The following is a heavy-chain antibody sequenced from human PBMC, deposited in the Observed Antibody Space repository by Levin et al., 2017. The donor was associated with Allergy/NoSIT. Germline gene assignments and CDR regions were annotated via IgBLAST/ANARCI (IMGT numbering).Heavy chain of an antibody. V-gene: IGHV3-33*01. D-gene: IGHD4-17*01. J-gene: IGHJ1*01. CDR2: IGHDGSNT. CDR1: GFIFSKYG. CDR3: ARGGYGDQEYFYY. Sequence: GGSLRLSCAASGFIFSKYGMHWVRQAPGKGLEWVAVIGHDGSNTYYVDSVKGRFTISRDNSRETLFLEMNSLRTEDTAVYYCARGGYGDQEYFYYWGQGTLVTVSA.